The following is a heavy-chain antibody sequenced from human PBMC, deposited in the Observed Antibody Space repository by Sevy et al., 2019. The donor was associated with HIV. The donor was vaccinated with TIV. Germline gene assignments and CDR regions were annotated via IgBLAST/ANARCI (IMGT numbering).Heavy chain of an antibody. CDR3: ARGVDSSGYYLPLMFDY. V-gene: IGHV4-59*01. CDR1: GGSISSYY. CDR2: IYYSGST. Sequence: SETLSLTCTVSGGSISSYYWSWIRQPPGKGLEWIGYIYYSGSTNYNPSLKSRVTISVHTSKNQFSLKLSSVTAADTAVYYCARGVDSSGYYLPLMFDYWGQGTLVTVSS. D-gene: IGHD3-22*01. J-gene: IGHJ4*02.